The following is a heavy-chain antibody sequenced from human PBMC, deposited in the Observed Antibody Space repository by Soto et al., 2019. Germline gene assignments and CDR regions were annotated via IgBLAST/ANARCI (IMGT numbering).Heavy chain of an antibody. Sequence: GGSLRLSCAAFGLTVSGKYYMAWVRQAPGKGLEWLSGLYDLDGTYYADSVKGRFITSGDSSKCTLYLQMNSLRAEDTAVYHCADSWLPTSYWGLGTLVTVSS. CDR1: GLTVSGKYY. V-gene: IGHV3-66*01. CDR3: ADSWLPTSY. D-gene: IGHD5-12*01. CDR2: LYDLDGT. J-gene: IGHJ4*02.